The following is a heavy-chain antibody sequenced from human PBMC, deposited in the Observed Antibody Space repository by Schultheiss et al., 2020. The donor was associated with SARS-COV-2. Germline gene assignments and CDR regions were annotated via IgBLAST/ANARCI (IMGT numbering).Heavy chain of an antibody. CDR3: ARVVSMRTVWYFDY. CDR1: GGSVSSGSYY. Sequence: SETLSLTCTVFGGSVSSGSYYWSWIRQPPGKGLEWIGYIYYSGSTNYNPSLKSRVTISVDTSKNQFSLKLSSVTAADTAVYYCARVVSMRTVWYFDYWGQGTLVTVSS. D-gene: IGHD4-17*01. V-gene: IGHV4-61*01. CDR2: IYYSGST. J-gene: IGHJ4*02.